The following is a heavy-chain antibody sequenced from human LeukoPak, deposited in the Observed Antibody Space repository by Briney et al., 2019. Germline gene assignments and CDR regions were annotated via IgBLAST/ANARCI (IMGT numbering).Heavy chain of an antibody. CDR1: GGTFSSYA. CDR3: ARAGEYFDWLLSPNWFDP. J-gene: IGHJ5*02. Sequence: EASVKVSCTASGGTFSSYAMSWVRQAPGQGLEWMGEIIPIFGTANYAQKFQGRVTITADKSTSTAYMELSSLRSEDTAVYYCARAGEYFDWLLSPNWFDPWGQGTLVTVSS. D-gene: IGHD3-9*01. CDR2: IIPIFGTA. V-gene: IGHV1-69*06.